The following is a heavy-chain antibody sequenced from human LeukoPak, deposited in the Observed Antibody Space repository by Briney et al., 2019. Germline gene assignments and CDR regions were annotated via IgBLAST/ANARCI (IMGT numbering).Heavy chain of an antibody. J-gene: IGHJ5*02. CDR2: IYTSGSI. D-gene: IGHD3-9*01. CDR1: GGSISNYY. CDR3: ARHQGVLYYDILTGYRRSNWFDP. Sequence: SETLSLTCTVSGGSISNYYWAWIRQSAGRGLEWIGRIYTSGSISYNPSLKSRVTMSVDTSKNQFSLKLISVTAADTAVYYCARHQGVLYYDILTGYRRSNWFDPWGQGTLVTVSS. V-gene: IGHV4-4*07.